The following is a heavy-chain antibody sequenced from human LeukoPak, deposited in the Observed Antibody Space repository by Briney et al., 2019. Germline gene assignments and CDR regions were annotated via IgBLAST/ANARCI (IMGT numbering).Heavy chain of an antibody. D-gene: IGHD3-3*01. CDR2: IKSKTDGGTT. Sequence: GGSLRLSCAASGFTFSNALMSWVRQAPGKGLEWVGRIKSKTDGGTTDYAAPVKGRFTISRDDSKNTLYLQMNSLKTEDTAVYYCTTEHYDFWSGYYAETDYWGQGTLVTVSS. J-gene: IGHJ4*02. V-gene: IGHV3-15*01. CDR1: GFTFSNAL. CDR3: TTEHYDFWSGYYAETDY.